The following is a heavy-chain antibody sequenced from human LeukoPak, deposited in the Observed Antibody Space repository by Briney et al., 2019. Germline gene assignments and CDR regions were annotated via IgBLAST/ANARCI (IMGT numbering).Heavy chain of an antibody. Sequence: SETLSLTCTVSGYSISSGYYWGWIRQPPGKGLEWIGNIYHSGDTHYNPSLKSRVTISVDTSKNQFSLKLTSVTAADTAVYYCARWWYKPRGWFDPWGQGTLVTVSS. CDR1: GYSISSGYY. V-gene: IGHV4-38-2*02. CDR2: IYHSGDT. D-gene: IGHD2-15*01. CDR3: ARWWYKPRGWFDP. J-gene: IGHJ5*02.